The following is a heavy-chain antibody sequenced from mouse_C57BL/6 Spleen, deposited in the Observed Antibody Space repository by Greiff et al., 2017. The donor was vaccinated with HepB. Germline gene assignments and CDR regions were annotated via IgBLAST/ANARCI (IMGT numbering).Heavy chain of an antibody. CDR2: IWSGGST. CDR1: GFSLTSYG. D-gene: IGHD2-4*01. Sequence: VKLVESGPGLVQPSQSLSITCTVSGFSLTSYGVHWVRQSPGKGLEWLGVIWSGGSTDYNAAFISRLSISKDNSKSQVFFKMNSLQADDTAIYYCATPYYDYDYYYAMDYWGQGTSVTVSS. J-gene: IGHJ4*01. CDR3: ATPYYDYDYYYAMDY. V-gene: IGHV2-2*01.